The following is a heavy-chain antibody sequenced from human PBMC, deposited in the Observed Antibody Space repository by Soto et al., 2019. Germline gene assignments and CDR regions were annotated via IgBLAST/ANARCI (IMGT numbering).Heavy chain of an antibody. D-gene: IGHD3-22*01. CDR1: GFTFSSYA. J-gene: IGHJ3*02. CDR2: ISGSGGST. Sequence: GGSLRLSCAASGFTFSSYAMSWVRKAPGKGLEWVSAISGSGGSTYYADSGKGRFTISRDNSKNTLYLQMNSLRAEDTAGYYCAKFRGNYYDSSGYYDPTVDAFDIWGQGTMVTVSS. CDR3: AKFRGNYYDSSGYYDPTVDAFDI. V-gene: IGHV3-23*01.